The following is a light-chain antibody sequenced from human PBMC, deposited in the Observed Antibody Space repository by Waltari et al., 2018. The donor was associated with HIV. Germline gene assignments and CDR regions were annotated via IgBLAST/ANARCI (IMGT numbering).Light chain of an antibody. CDR2: EVN. V-gene: IGLV2-23*02. CDR1: TSDVGSYNL. CDR3: CSYASGGTFV. Sequence: QSALTQPASVSGSPGQSLTMSCTGTTSDVGSYNLVSWYQQHPGTAPKLIIYEVNKPPPGITNRFSGLKAGNPASLTSTGLQAEDEADYRCCSYASGGTFVFGGGTKVTVL. J-gene: IGLJ2*01.